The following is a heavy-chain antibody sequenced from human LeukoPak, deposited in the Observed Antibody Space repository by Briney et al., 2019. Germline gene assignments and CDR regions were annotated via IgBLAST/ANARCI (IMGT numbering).Heavy chain of an antibody. CDR3: ARDKNRYSGYYVSWKERCFDY. D-gene: IGHD3-22*01. CDR2: ISSSSSYI. Sequence: PGGSLRLSCAASGFTFSSYSMNWVRQAPGKGLEWVSSISSSSSYIYYADSVKGRFTISRDNAKNSLYLQMNSLRAEDTAVYYCARDKNRYSGYYVSWKERCFDYWGQGTLVTVSS. V-gene: IGHV3-21*01. J-gene: IGHJ4*02. CDR1: GFTFSSYS.